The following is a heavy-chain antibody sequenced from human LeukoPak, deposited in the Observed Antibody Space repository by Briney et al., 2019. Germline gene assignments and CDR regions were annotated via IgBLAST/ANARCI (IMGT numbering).Heavy chain of an antibody. CDR2: TYYRSKWYN. D-gene: IGHD3-10*01. J-gene: IGHJ6*02. CDR3: ARTITMVRGVMAYYYYGMDV. CDR1: GDSVSSNSAA. V-gene: IGHV6-1*01. Sequence: SQTLSLTCAISGDSVSSNSAAWNWIRQSPSRGLEWLGRTYYRSKWYNDYAVSVKGRITINPDTSKNQFSLQLNSVTPEDTAVYYCARTITMVRGVMAYYYYGMDVWGQGTTVTVSS.